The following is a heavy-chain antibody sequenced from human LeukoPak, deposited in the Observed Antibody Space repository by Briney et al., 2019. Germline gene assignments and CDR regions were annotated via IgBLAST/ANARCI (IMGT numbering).Heavy chain of an antibody. CDR3: ARESLNWNHRLLDY. CDR2: IDYRGST. CDR1: GGSISTYY. V-gene: IGHV4-59*01. D-gene: IGHD1-14*01. Sequence: SETLSLTCTVSGGSISTYYWSWIRQSPGKGLEWIAYIDYRGSTTYNPSLRSRVTISVDTSRNQFSLKLSSVTAADTAVYYCARESLNWNHRLLDYWGQGTLVTVSS. J-gene: IGHJ4*02.